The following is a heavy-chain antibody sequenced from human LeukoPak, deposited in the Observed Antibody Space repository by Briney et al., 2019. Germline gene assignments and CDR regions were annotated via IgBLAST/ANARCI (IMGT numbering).Heavy chain of an antibody. CDR2: IYTSGST. CDR3: ARGKIVVPAAMLAGDYYGMDV. Sequence: SETLSLTCTVSGGSISSYYWSWIRQPAGKGLEWIGRIYTSGSTNYNPSLKSRVTMSVDTSKNQFSLKLSSVTAADTAVYYCARGKIVVPAAMLAGDYYGMDVWGQGTTVTVSS. D-gene: IGHD2-2*01. CDR1: GGSISSYY. V-gene: IGHV4-4*07. J-gene: IGHJ6*02.